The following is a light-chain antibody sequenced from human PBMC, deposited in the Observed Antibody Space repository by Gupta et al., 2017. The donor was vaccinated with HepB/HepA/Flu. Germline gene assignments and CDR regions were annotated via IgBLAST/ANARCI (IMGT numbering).Light chain of an antibody. CDR2: DVS. CDR3: SSYTSSSTPV. V-gene: IGLV2-14*01. Sequence: QSALTQPASVSGSPGQSITISCTGTSSDVGGYNYVSWYQQHPGKAPKLMIYDVSNRPSGVSNRSSGSKSGNTASLTISGLQAEDEADYYRSSYTSSSTPVFGGGTKLTVL. J-gene: IGLJ2*01. CDR1: SSDVGGYNY.